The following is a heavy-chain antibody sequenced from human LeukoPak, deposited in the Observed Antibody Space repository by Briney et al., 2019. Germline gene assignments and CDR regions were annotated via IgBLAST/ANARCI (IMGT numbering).Heavy chain of an antibody. Sequence: ASVKVSCKASGYTFTCYYMHWVRQAPGQGLEWMGRINPNSGGTNYAQKFQSRVTMARDTSISTAYMELSRLRSDDTAVYYCARSAGELDAFDIWGQGTMVTVSS. CDR2: INPNSGGT. J-gene: IGHJ3*02. V-gene: IGHV1-2*06. D-gene: IGHD1-7*01. CDR1: GYTFTCYY. CDR3: ARSAGELDAFDI.